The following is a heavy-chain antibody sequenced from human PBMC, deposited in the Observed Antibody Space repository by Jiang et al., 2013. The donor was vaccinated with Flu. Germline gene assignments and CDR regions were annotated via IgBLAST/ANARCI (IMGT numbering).Heavy chain of an antibody. CDR3: VTNIAAAGKTHYFSGDDV. CDR1: GGSIGSRNW. J-gene: IGHJ6*02. CDR2: IFHTGRT. D-gene: IGHD6-13*01. V-gene: IGHV4-4*02. Sequence: SGSGLVKPSGTLSLTCDVSGGSIGSRNWWTWVRQPPGKGLEWIGDIFHTGRTNYHSSLQNRVTISVDKSRNQFSLNLRSVTAADTAVYYCVTNIAAAGKTHYFSGDDVWGPGITVTVPS.